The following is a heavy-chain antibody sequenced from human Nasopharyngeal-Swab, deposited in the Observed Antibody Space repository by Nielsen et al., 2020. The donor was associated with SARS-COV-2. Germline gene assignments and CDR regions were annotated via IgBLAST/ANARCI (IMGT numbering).Heavy chain of an antibody. Sequence: WIRQPPGKCLEWIGYLYYGGKIFYNPSLKSRVSISVDTSKNQFSLELNSVTAADTAVYYCARLTCRSTSCLGANWFDPWGQGTLVTVSS. V-gene: IGHV4-31*02. CDR3: ARLTCRSTSCLGANWFDP. J-gene: IGHJ5*02. D-gene: IGHD2-2*01. CDR2: LYYGGKI.